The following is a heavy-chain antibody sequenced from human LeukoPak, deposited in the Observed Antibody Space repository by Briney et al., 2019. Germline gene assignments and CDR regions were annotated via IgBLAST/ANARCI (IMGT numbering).Heavy chain of an antibody. J-gene: IGHJ4*02. Sequence: GGTLRLSCAASGFTISSYAMHWVRQAPGKGLEWVAVISYDGSNKYYADSVKRRFTISRDNSKNTLYLQMNSLRAEDTAVYYCARDRTGSSGWYGSLDYWGQGTLVTVSS. V-gene: IGHV3-30*01. D-gene: IGHD6-19*01. CDR2: ISYDGSNK. CDR1: GFTISSYA. CDR3: ARDRTGSSGWYGSLDY.